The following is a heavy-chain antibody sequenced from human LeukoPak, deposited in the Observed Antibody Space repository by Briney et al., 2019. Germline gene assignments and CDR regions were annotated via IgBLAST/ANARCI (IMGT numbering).Heavy chain of an antibody. V-gene: IGHV3-21*01. CDR2: ISSSSYI. CDR3: ARDRGTDYYDSSGYYYNY. J-gene: IGHJ4*02. D-gene: IGHD3-22*01. CDR1: GFTFSSYG. Sequence: GGSLRLSCAASGFTFSSYGMSWVRQAPGKGLEWVSSISSSSYIYYADSVKGRFTISRDNAKNSLYLKMNSLRAEDTAVYYRARDRGTDYYDSSGYYYNYWGQGTLVTVSS.